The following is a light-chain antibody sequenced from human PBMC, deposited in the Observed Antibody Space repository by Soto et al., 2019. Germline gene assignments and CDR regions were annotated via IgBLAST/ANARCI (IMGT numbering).Light chain of an antibody. CDR1: SSDVGYYIY. CDR2: DVS. J-gene: IGLJ2*01. CDR3: RSYTPSSTVI. V-gene: IGLV2-14*03. Sequence: QSALTQPASVSGSPGQSITISCTGTSSDVGYYIYVSWYQHHPGKAPKLMIYDVSNRPSGVSNRFSGSKSGNTASLTISGLQAEDEADYYCRSYTPSSTVIFGGGTK.